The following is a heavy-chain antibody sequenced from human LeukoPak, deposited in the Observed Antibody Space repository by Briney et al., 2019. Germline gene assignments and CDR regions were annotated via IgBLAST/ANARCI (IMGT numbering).Heavy chain of an antibody. CDR3: AKDFKAVAGAAAGIVTDAFDI. J-gene: IGHJ3*02. CDR1: GFTFSSYA. V-gene: IGHV3-23*01. Sequence: GGSLRLSCAASGFTFSSYAMSWVRQAPGKGLEWVSAISGSGGSTYYADSVKGRFTISRDNSKNTLYLQMNSLRAEDTAVYYCAKDFKAVAGAAAGIVTDAFDIWGQGTMVTVSS. D-gene: IGHD6-13*01. CDR2: ISGSGGST.